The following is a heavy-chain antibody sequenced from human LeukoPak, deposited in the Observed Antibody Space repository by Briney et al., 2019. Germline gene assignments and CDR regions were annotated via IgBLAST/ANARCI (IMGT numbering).Heavy chain of an antibody. V-gene: IGHV1-46*01. Sequence: ASVKVSCKASRYTFTRYDMHWVRQAPGQGLEGMGIINPSGGSTSYAQKFQGRVTMTRDMFTSTVYMELSSLRSEDTAVYYCARDLHHRGYYDTSGPYGIWGQGTMVTVSS. J-gene: IGHJ3*02. CDR1: RYTFTRYD. CDR2: INPSGGST. D-gene: IGHD3-22*01. CDR3: ARDLHHRGYYDTSGPYGI.